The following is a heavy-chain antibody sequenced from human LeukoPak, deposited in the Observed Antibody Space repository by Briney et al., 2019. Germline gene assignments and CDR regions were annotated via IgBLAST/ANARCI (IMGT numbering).Heavy chain of an antibody. J-gene: IGHJ4*02. CDR3: TTVGLQDYYDTNGYYYFDY. Sequence: GRSLRLSCAASGFTFSNAWMSWVRQAPGKGLEWDVRIKKRTDGGTTDYAAPVKGRFTISRADSKNTLYLQMNSLKTEDTAVYYCTTVGLQDYYDTNGYYYFDYGGQGPLVTVSS. D-gene: IGHD3-22*01. CDR1: GFTFSNAW. CDR2: IKKRTDGGTT. V-gene: IGHV3-15*01.